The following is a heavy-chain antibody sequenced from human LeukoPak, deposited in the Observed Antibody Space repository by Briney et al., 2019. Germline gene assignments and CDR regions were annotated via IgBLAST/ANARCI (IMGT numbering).Heavy chain of an antibody. D-gene: IGHD2-15*01. Sequence: PSETLSLTCTVSGRSVSSGSYYWSWIRQPPGKGLEWIGYIYYNGSTNYNPSLKSRVTISVDTSKNQFSLKLSSVTAADTAVYYCARGGVYCSGGSCFDNCFDPWGQGTLVTVSS. CDR2: IYYNGST. CDR3: ARGGVYCSGGSCFDNCFDP. V-gene: IGHV4-61*01. J-gene: IGHJ5*02. CDR1: GRSVSSGSYY.